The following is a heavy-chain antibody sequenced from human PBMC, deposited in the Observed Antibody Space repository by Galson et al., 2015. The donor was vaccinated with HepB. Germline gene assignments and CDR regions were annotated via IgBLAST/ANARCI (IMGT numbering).Heavy chain of an antibody. CDR3: AKEPATYYDILTGYPRGDDAFDI. CDR1: GFTFSSYA. V-gene: IGHV3-23*01. CDR2: ISGSGGST. D-gene: IGHD3-9*01. J-gene: IGHJ3*02. Sequence: SLRLSCAASGFTFSSYAMSWVRQAPGKGLEWVSAISGSGGSTYYADSVKGRFTISRDSSKNALYLQMNNLRAEDTAVYYCAKEPATYYDILTGYPRGDDAFDIWGQGTMVTVSS.